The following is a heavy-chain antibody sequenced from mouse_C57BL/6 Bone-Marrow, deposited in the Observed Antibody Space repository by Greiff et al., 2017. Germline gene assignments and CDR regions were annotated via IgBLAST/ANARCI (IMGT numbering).Heavy chain of an antibody. CDR1: GFSLTSYG. Sequence: VQLQQSGPGLVQPSQSLSITCTVSGFSLTSYGVHWVRQSPGKGLEWLGVIWSGGSTDYNAEFISRLSISKDNSKSQVFFKMNSLQADDTAIYYCAREKIYYDYDGFAYWGQGTLVTVSA. CDR2: IWSGGST. V-gene: IGHV2-2*01. CDR3: AREKIYYDYDGFAY. J-gene: IGHJ3*01. D-gene: IGHD2-4*01.